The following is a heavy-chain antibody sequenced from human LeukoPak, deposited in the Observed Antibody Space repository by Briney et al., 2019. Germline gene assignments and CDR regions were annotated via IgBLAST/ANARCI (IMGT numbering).Heavy chain of an antibody. CDR1: GYTFTGYY. J-gene: IGHJ5*02. V-gene: IGHV1-46*01. Sequence: ASVKVSCKASGYTFTGYYMHWVRQAPGQGLEWMGIINPSGGSTSYAQKFQGRVTMTRDMSTSTVYMELSSLRSEDTAVYYCAREGWVGLWFGLTNWFDPWGQGTLVTVSS. CDR2: INPSGGST. D-gene: IGHD3-10*01. CDR3: AREGWVGLWFGLTNWFDP.